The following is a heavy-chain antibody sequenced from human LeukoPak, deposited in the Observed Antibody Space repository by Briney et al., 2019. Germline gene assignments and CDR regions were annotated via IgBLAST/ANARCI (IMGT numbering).Heavy chain of an antibody. V-gene: IGHV4-34*01. CDR2: INHSGST. D-gene: IGHD3-22*01. CDR1: GGSFSGYY. J-gene: IGHJ4*02. CDR3: ARRGYDSSGYYYLV. Sequence: SETLSLTCAVYGGSFSGYYWSWIRQPPGKGLEWIGEINHSGSTYYNPSLKSRVTISVDTSKNQFSLKLSSVTAADTAVYYCARRGYDSSGYYYLVWGQGTLVTVSS.